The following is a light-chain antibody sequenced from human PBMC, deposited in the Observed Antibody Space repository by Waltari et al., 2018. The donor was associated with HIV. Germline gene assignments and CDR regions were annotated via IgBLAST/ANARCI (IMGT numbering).Light chain of an antibody. V-gene: IGKV1-39*01. Sequence: DIQMTQSPSSLSASVGDRVTITCRASQSISSYLNWYQQKPGKAPKVLIYAASRLQSGVPSRFSGGGSGTDFTLTISSLQPEDFATYYCQQSYSTPNTFGQGTKLEIK. CDR1: QSISSY. CDR2: AAS. CDR3: QQSYSTPNT. J-gene: IGKJ2*01.